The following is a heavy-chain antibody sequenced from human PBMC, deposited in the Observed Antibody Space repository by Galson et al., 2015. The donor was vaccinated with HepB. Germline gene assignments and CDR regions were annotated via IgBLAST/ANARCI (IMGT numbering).Heavy chain of an antibody. Sequence: SVKVSCKASGYTFTGYYMHWVRQARGQGLEWMGRINPNSGDTHYAQKFQGRVTMTRDTSLNTAYMELSRLTSDDTVVYYCARAGDIAGANYFYFGMDVWGQGTTVTVSS. CDR2: INPNSGDT. J-gene: IGHJ6*02. CDR1: GYTFTGYY. CDR3: ARAGDIAGANYFYFGMDV. D-gene: IGHD1-20*01. V-gene: IGHV1-2*05.